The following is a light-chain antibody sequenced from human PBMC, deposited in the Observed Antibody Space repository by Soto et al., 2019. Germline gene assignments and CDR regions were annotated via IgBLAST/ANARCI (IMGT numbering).Light chain of an antibody. Sequence: DILLAQSPGTLSFSPGERATLSCRASQSVSSSYLAWYQQKPGQAPRLLTYGASSRATGIPDRFSGSGSGTGFTLTISRLEPEDFAVYYCQQYGSLPRTFGQGTKVDIK. CDR2: GAS. J-gene: IGKJ1*01. V-gene: IGKV3-20*01. CDR3: QQYGSLPRT. CDR1: QSVSSSY.